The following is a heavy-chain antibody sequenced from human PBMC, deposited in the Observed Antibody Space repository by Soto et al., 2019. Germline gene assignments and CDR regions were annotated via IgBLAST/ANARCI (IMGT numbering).Heavy chain of an antibody. CDR1: GYILTNYV. J-gene: IGHJ6*02. Sequence: AASVQDTRPYSGYILTNYVTHCVRQAPKPGLEWMGWINGGTGNKQYSQKFQGRVTITRDASASTAYMELSSLISEDTAIYYCTREPPAVAGEAGDSYYDGMDVGGQGGTVNV. CDR3: TREPPAVAGEAGDSYYDGMDV. CDR2: INGGTGNK. D-gene: IGHD6-19*01. V-gene: IGHV1-3*01.